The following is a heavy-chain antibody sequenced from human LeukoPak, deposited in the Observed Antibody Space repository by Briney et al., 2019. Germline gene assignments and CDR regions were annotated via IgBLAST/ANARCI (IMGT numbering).Heavy chain of an antibody. CDR3: ARETAYYYGSGSYSPPRD. CDR2: ISAYNGNT. D-gene: IGHD3-10*01. CDR1: GYTFTSYG. V-gene: IGHV1-18*01. J-gene: IGHJ4*02. Sequence: ASVKVSCKASGYTFTSYGISWVRQAPGQGLEWMGWISAYNGNTNYAQKLQGRVTMTTDTSTSTAYMELRSLRSDDTAVYYCARETAYYYGSGSYSPPRDRGQGTLVTVSS.